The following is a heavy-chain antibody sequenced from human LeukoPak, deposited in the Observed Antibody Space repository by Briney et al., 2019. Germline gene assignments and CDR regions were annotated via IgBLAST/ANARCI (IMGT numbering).Heavy chain of an antibody. V-gene: IGHV3-33*06. Sequence: GSLRLSCAASGFTFSSYGMHWVRQAPGKGLEWVADIWYDGSNKYYADSVKGRFTISRDNSKNTLYLQMNSLRAEDTAVYYCAKGWSGYYFDYWGQGTLVTVSS. CDR2: IWYDGSNK. D-gene: IGHD3-3*01. CDR3: AKGWSGYYFDY. CDR1: GFTFSSYG. J-gene: IGHJ4*02.